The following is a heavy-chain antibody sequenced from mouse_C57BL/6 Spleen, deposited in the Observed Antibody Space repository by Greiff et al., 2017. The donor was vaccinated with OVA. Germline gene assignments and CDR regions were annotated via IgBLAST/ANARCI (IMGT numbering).Heavy chain of an antibody. CDR3: ARSGITTVVADFDY. CDR1: GYAFSSSW. J-gene: IGHJ2*01. V-gene: IGHV1-82*01. Sequence: VKLQESGPELVKPGASVKISCKASGYAFSSSWMNWVKQRPGKGLEWIGRIYPGDGDTNYNGKFKGKATLTADKSSSTAYMQLSSLTSEDSAVYFCARSGITTVVADFDYWGQGTTLTVSS. CDR2: IYPGDGDT. D-gene: IGHD1-1*01.